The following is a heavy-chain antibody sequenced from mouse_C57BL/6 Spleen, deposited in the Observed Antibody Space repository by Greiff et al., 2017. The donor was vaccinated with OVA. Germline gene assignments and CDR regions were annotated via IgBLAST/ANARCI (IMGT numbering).Heavy chain of an antibody. V-gene: IGHV1-22*01. CDR2: INPNNGGT. Sequence: EVQLQESGPELVKPGASVKLSCTASGYTFTDYNMHWVKQSHGKSLEWIGYINPNNGGTSYNQKFKGKATLTVTTSSSTPYLELRSLTSEDSAVYYCAKIRGKDYWGQGTSVTVSS. CDR1: GYTFTDYN. D-gene: IGHD5-1-1*01. CDR3: AKIRGKDY. J-gene: IGHJ4*01.